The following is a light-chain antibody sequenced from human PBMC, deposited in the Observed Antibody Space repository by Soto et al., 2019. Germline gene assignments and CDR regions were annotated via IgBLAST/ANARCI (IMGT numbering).Light chain of an antibody. V-gene: IGLV7-43*01. CDR3: MLYYGVVHV. J-gene: IGLJ1*01. CDR2: STN. CDR1: TGAVTSGYY. Sequence: QAVVTQEPSLTVSPGGTVTLTCGSSTGAVTSGYYPNWFQQKPGQAPRPLIYSTNNKYSWTPARFSGSLLGGKAALTLSHVQPEDEADYYFMLYYGVVHVFGAGTKLTVL.